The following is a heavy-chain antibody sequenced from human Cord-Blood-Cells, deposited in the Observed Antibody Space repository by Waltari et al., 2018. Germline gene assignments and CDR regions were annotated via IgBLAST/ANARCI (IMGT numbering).Heavy chain of an antibody. Sequence: EVQLLESEGGLVQPGGSLRRSCAASGFTFSSYAMSWVRQAPGKGLKWVSAISGSGGSTYYADSVKGRFTISRDNSKNTLYLQMNSLRAEDTAVYYCAKEKNPFHQFDYWGQGTLVTVSS. J-gene: IGHJ4*02. CDR3: AKEKNPFHQFDY. CDR1: GFTFSSYA. V-gene: IGHV3-23*01. CDR2: ISGSGGST.